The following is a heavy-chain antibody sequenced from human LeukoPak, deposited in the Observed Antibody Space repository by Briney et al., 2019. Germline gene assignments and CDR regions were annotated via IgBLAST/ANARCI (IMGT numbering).Heavy chain of an antibody. J-gene: IGHJ6*02. D-gene: IGHD2-2*01. CDR3: ARGEIYCSSTSCYAGYYGMDV. CDR2: ISAYNGNT. Sequence: ASVKVSCKASGYTFTSYGISWVRQAPGQGLEWMGWISAYNGNTNYAQKLQGRVTMTTDTSTSTAYMELRSLRSDDTAVYYCARGEIYCSSTSCYAGYYGMDVWGQGTTVTVSS. CDR1: GYTFTSYG. V-gene: IGHV1-18*01.